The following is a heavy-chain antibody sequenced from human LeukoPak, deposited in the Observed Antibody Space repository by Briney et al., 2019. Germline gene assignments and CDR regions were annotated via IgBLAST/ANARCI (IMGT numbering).Heavy chain of an antibody. CDR3: MITPTAHYNYGLVT. J-gene: IGHJ6*01. CDR2: IKQDGSEK. D-gene: IGHD3-16*01. CDR1: GFTFGCYR. Sequence: GGSLRLSCAASGFTFGCYRMSWVRQAPGKGLEWVANIKQDGSEKYYVDSVKGRFTISRDNAKNSLFLQMNSLRADDTAVYHCMITPTAHYNYGLVTRGQRTTVTVSS. V-gene: IGHV3-7*02.